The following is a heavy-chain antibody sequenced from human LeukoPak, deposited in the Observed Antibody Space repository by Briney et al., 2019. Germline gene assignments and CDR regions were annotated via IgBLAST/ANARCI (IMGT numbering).Heavy chain of an antibody. CDR1: GGSFSNYY. CDR3: ARRWNYGRNYYIDV. CDR2: INDSGRI. J-gene: IGHJ6*03. D-gene: IGHD1-7*01. V-gene: IGHV4-34*01. Sequence: SETLSLTCAVYGGSFSNYYWSWIRQPPGKGLEWIGEINDSGRINYNPFLMSRVTVSVDTSKNQFSLRLTSVTATDTAVYYCARRWNYGRNYYIDVWGNGATVSVSS.